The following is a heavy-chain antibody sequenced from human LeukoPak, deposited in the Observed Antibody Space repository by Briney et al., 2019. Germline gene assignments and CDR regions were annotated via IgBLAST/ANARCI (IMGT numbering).Heavy chain of an antibody. D-gene: IGHD3-22*01. CDR3: ASLLGDYYDSSGYYQSAFDI. J-gene: IGHJ3*02. CDR1: GGSISSSSYY. CDR2: IYYSGST. Sequence: SETLSLTCTVSGGSISSSSYYWGWIRQPPGKGLEWIGSIYYSGSTYYNPSLKSRVTISVDTSKNQFSLKLSSVTAADTAVYYCASLLGDYYDSSGYYQSAFDIRGQGTMVTVSS. V-gene: IGHV4-39*01.